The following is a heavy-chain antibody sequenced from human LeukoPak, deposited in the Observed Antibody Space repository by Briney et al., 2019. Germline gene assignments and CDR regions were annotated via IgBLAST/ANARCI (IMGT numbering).Heavy chain of an antibody. D-gene: IGHD5-18*01. CDR1: GFTFSSYS. Sequence: PGGSLRLSCAASGFTFSSYSMNWVRQAPGKGLEWVSYISSSSSTIYYADSVKGRFTISRDNAKNSLYLQMNSLRAEDTAVYYCARTISGYSYAPDYWGQGTLVTVSS. V-gene: IGHV3-48*01. CDR2: ISSSSSTI. CDR3: ARTISGYSYAPDY. J-gene: IGHJ4*02.